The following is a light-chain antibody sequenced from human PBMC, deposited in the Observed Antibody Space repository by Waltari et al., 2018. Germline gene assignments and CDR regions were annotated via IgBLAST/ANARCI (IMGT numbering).Light chain of an antibody. V-gene: IGLV1-40*01. Sequence: QSVLTQPPSVSGAPGQRVTISCTGSSSNIGAGYDVHWYQQLPGTAPKRLIYDNTNRPSGVPDRFSGSKSGTSASLAITGLQAEDEADYYCQSYDSSLSALFGGGTKLTVL. CDR1: SSNIGAGYD. CDR3: QSYDSSLSAL. CDR2: DNT. J-gene: IGLJ2*01.